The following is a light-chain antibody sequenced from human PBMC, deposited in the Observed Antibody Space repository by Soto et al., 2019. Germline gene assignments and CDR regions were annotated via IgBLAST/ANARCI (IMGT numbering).Light chain of an antibody. CDR1: QSISNW. Sequence: DIQMTQSPSTLSASVGDRVTITCRASQSISNWLAWYQQRPGRAPQLLIHKASTLETGVPSRFSGSGSGTEFTLTISSLQPDDFASYFCQPYDSFPLTFGGGTKVDIK. V-gene: IGKV1-5*03. CDR2: KAS. J-gene: IGKJ4*01. CDR3: QPYDSFPLT.